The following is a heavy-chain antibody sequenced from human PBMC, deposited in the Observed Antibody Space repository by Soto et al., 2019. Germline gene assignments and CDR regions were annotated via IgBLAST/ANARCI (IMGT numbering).Heavy chain of an antibody. CDR1: VGSFSGYY. J-gene: IGHJ6*02. V-gene: IGHV4-34*01. CDR3: ARVRSGRHYYYGMDV. D-gene: IGHD2-15*01. CDR2: INHSGST. Sequence: QTLSLSCAVHVGSFSGYYWSWIRQPPGKGLEWIGEINHSGSTNYNPSLKSRVTISVDTSKNQFSLKLSSVTAADTAVYYCARVRSGRHYYYGMDVWGQGTTVTVSS.